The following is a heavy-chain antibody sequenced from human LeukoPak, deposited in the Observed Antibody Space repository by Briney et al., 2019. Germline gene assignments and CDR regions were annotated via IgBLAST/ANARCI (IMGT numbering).Heavy chain of an antibody. V-gene: IGHV3-20*04. J-gene: IGHJ5*02. CDR2: INWNGGST. Sequence: PGGSLRLSCAASGFTFSSYEMNWVRQAPGKGLEWVSGINWNGGSTNYADSVKGRFTISRDNAKNSLYLQMNSLRAEDTAVYYCARGDYGWVSWFDPWGQGTLVTVSS. D-gene: IGHD4-17*01. CDR3: ARGDYGWVSWFDP. CDR1: GFTFSSYE.